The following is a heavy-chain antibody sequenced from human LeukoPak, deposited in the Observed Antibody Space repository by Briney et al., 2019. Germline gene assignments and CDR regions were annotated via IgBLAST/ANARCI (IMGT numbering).Heavy chain of an antibody. Sequence: ASVKVSCKVSGYTLTELSMHWVRQAPGKGLEWMGGFDPEDGETIYAQKFQSRVTMTEDTSTDTAYMELSSLRSEDTAVYYCATEVGSNNWFDPWGQGTLVTVSS. CDR2: FDPEDGET. V-gene: IGHV1-24*01. D-gene: IGHD1-26*01. CDR1: GYTLTELS. J-gene: IGHJ5*02. CDR3: ATEVGSNNWFDP.